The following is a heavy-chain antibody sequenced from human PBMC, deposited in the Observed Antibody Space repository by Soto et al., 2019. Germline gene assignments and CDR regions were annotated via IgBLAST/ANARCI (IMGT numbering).Heavy chain of an antibody. J-gene: IGHJ4*02. V-gene: IGHV4-31*01. Sequence: QVQLQQSGRGLVEPSQTLSLTCTVSGGSISCGGYYWSWIGQHRGRCLEWIGYIYYSGSTYYNPSHKSPVTISVDTSKNQFIQKLSSLTAADTAVYYCASQRWFGELFRDYWGQVTLVTVSS. CDR2: IYYSGST. CDR1: GGSISCGGYY. D-gene: IGHD3-10*01. CDR3: ASQRWFGELFRDY.